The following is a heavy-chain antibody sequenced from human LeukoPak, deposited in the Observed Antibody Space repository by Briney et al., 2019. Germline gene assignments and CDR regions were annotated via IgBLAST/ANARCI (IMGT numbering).Heavy chain of an antibody. CDR3: ARRGRGSGYYYAPRHAFDI. V-gene: IGHV4-39*07. CDR1: GGFISSSSYY. Sequence: SETLSLTCTVSGGFISSSSYYWGWIRQPPGKGLEWIGSIYYSGSTYYNPSLKSRVTISVDTSKNQFSLKLSSVTAADTAVYYCARRGRGSGYYYAPRHAFDIWGQGTMVTVSS. D-gene: IGHD3-22*01. CDR2: IYYSGST. J-gene: IGHJ3*02.